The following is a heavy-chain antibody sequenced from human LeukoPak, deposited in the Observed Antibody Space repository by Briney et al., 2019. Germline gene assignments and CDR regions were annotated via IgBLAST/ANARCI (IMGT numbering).Heavy chain of an antibody. D-gene: IGHD3-10*01. V-gene: IGHV3-23*01. CDR3: AKDHSVTMVRGVIVFASNFDY. CDR2: ISGSGGST. Sequence: PGGSLRLSCAASGFTFSSYAMSWVRQAPGKGLEWVSAISGSGGSTYYADSVKGRFTISRDNSKNTLYLQMNSLRAEDTAVYYCAKDHSVTMVRGVIVFASNFDYWGQGTLVIVSS. CDR1: GFTFSSYA. J-gene: IGHJ4*02.